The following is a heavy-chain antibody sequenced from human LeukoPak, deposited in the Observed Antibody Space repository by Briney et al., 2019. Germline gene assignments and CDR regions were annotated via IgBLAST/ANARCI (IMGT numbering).Heavy chain of an antibody. J-gene: IGHJ4*02. V-gene: IGHV3-30*18. Sequence: GGSLRLSCAASGFTFSSYGMHWVGKAPGKGLEWGAVISYDGSNKYYAGSVKGRFTISRDNSKNTLYLQMNSLRAEDTAVYYCAKDQTYSSGWYIDYWGQGTLVTVSS. CDR3: AKDQTYSSGWYIDY. D-gene: IGHD6-19*01. CDR1: GFTFSSYG. CDR2: ISYDGSNK.